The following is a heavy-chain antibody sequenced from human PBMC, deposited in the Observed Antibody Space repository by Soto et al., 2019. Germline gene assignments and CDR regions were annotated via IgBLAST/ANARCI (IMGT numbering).Heavy chain of an antibody. CDR1: GFTFRSYE. J-gene: IGHJ6*02. Sequence: EVQLVESGGGLVQPGGSLRLSCAASGFTFRSYEMNWVRQAPGKGLEWISYISSSGTTIYYAGSVKGRFTISRDNAKNSLYLQMNSLRAEDTALYYCARITVTYSRGMDVWGQGTTVTVSS. V-gene: IGHV3-48*03. CDR2: ISSSGTTI. CDR3: ARITVTYSRGMDV. D-gene: IGHD4-17*01.